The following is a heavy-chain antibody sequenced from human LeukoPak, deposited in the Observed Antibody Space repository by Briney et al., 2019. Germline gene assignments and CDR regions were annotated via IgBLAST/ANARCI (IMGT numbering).Heavy chain of an antibody. V-gene: IGHV3-21*01. CDR3: ASLTHCGGDCYYFDY. J-gene: IGHJ4*02. CDR2: ITRGSGYT. D-gene: IGHD2-21*02. Sequence: PGGSLRLSCAASGFTFNNAWMSWVRQAPGKGLDWVSSITRGSGYTYHADSLKGRFTISRDNAKHSLYLHMNSLRVEDTAVYYCASLTHCGGDCYYFDYWGQGTLVTVSS. CDR1: GFTFNNAW.